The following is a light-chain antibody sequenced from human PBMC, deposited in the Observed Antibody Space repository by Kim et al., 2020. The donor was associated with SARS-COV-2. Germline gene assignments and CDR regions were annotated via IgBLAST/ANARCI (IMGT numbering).Light chain of an antibody. Sequence: GQSITIPCTVTISDLGAYTSVSWYQQHPGKPPKCVVFDDSNQPSGVSHRFSGSKSGNTASLTISELRPEDEADYSCCSHTSTGTYVFGGGTKVTVL. V-gene: IGLV2-14*03. CDR2: DDS. CDR1: ISDLGAYTS. CDR3: CSHTSTGTYV. J-gene: IGLJ1*01.